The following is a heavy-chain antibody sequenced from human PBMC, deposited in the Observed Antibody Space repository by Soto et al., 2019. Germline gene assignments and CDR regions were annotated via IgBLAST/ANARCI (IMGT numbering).Heavy chain of an antibody. CDR1: GYTFTGYY. CDR2: INPNSGGT. V-gene: IGHV1-2*02. Sequence: ASVKVSCKVSGYTFTGYYMHWVRQAPGQGLEWMGWINPNSGGTNYAQKFQGRVTMTRDTSISTAYMELSRLRSDDTAVYYCAREAATGRYYYYGMDVWGQGTTVTVSS. J-gene: IGHJ6*02. CDR3: AREAATGRYYYYGMDV. D-gene: IGHD6-13*01.